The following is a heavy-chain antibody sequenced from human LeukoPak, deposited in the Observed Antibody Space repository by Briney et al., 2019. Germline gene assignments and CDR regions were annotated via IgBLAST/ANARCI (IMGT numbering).Heavy chain of an antibody. J-gene: IGHJ5*02. V-gene: IGHV3-7*01. CDR2: INQDGSEK. D-gene: IGHD3-10*01. Sequence: GGSLRLSCVTSGFSFRNYAMTWVRQAPGKGLEWVATINQDGSEKYYVDSVKGRFTISRDNAKNSLYLQMNSLRAEDTAVYYCARDRTYGSGSYYNPPFDPWGQGTLVTVSS. CDR1: GFSFRNYA. CDR3: ARDRTYGSGSYYNPPFDP.